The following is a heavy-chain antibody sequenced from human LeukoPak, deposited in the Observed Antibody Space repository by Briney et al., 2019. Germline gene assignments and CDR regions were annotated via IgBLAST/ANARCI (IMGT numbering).Heavy chain of an antibody. V-gene: IGHV3-7*01. CDR3: ARIGGWWLRYQYYFDY. CDR2: IKQDRSEK. D-gene: IGHD5-12*01. J-gene: IGHJ4*02. CDR1: GFTFSSYR. Sequence: GGSLRLSCAASGFTFSSYRMSWVRQAPGKGLEWVANIKQDRSEKYYVDSVKGRFTISRDNAKNSLYLQMNSLRAEDTAVYYCARIGGWWLRYQYYFDYWGQGTLVTVSS.